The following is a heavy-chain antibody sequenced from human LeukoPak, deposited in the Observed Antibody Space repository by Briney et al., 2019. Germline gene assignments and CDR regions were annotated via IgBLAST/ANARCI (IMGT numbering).Heavy chain of an antibody. CDR2: INHSGST. Sequence: SETLSLTCAVYGGSFSGYYWSWIRQPPGKGLEGIGEINHSGSTNYNPSLKSRVTISVDTSKNQFSLKLSSVTAADTAVYYCARGAPGGSSGYYYASPPPTLNYWGQGTLVTVSS. D-gene: IGHD3-22*01. CDR3: ARGAPGGSSGYYYASPPPTLNY. J-gene: IGHJ4*02. CDR1: GGSFSGYY. V-gene: IGHV4-34*01.